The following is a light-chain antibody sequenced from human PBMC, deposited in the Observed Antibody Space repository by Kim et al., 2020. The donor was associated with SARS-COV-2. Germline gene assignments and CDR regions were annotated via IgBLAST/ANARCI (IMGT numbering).Light chain of an antibody. Sequence: GKPVSISCTRSSGSIASNYVQWYQQRPGSAPTTVIYEDNRRPSGVPDRFSGSIDSSSNSASLTISGLKTEDEADYYCQSYDGSSRVFGGGTQLTVL. J-gene: IGLJ3*02. V-gene: IGLV6-57*03. CDR1: SGSIASNY. CDR3: QSYDGSSRV. CDR2: EDN.